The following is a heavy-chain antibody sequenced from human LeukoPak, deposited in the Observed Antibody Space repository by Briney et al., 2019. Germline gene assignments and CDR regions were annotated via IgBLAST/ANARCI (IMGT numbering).Heavy chain of an antibody. CDR2: ISSSSSYI. D-gene: IGHD3-16*01. CDR1: GFTFSSYS. J-gene: IGHJ5*02. V-gene: IGHV3-21*01. Sequence: GGSLRLSCAASGFTFSSYSMNWVRQAPGKGLEWVSSISSSSSYIYYADSVKGRFTISRDNAKNSLYLQMNSLRAEDTAVYYCARDRGRHRSVGGPSYWFDPWGQGTLVTVSS. CDR3: ARDRGRHRSVGGPSYWFDP.